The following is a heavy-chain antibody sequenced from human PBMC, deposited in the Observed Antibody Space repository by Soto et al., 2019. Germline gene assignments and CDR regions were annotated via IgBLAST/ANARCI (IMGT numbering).Heavy chain of an antibody. D-gene: IGHD4-17*01. CDR1: GFTFSDYY. J-gene: IGHJ4*02. Sequence: PGGSLRLSCAASGFTFSDYYMSWIRQAPGKGLEWVSYISSSSSYTNYADSVKGRFTISRDNAKNSLYLQMNSLRAEDTAVYYCARGDDYGDYVWDYWGQGTLVTVSS. V-gene: IGHV3-11*06. CDR3: ARGDDYGDYVWDY. CDR2: ISSSSSYT.